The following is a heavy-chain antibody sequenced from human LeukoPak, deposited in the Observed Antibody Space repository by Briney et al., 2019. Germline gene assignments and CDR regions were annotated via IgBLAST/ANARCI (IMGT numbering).Heavy chain of an antibody. CDR3: ARERSFGNWYFDL. Sequence: GGSLRLSCAASGFTFSSYSMNWVRQAPGKGLEWVSSISSSSSYIYYADSVKGRFTISRDNAKNSLYLQMNSLRAEDTAVYYCARERSFGNWYFDLWGRGTLVTVSS. CDR2: ISSSSSYI. CDR1: GFTFSSYS. V-gene: IGHV3-21*01. D-gene: IGHD3-10*01. J-gene: IGHJ2*01.